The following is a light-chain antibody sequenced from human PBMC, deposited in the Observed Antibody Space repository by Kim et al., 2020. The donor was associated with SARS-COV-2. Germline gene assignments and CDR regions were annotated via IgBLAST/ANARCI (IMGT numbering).Light chain of an antibody. V-gene: IGKV1-27*01. CDR1: QDIRDY. Sequence: VGDRVTITCRASQDIRDYVGWYQQKPGQVPKLLIFAASTLHSGVPSRFSGSGSGTHFTLTINSLQPEDVATYYCQKYDSVPLTFGGGTKVDIK. CDR3: QKYDSVPLT. J-gene: IGKJ4*01. CDR2: AAS.